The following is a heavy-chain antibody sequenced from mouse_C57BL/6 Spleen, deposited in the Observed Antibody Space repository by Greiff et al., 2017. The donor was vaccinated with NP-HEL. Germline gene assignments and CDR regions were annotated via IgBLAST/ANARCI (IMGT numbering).Heavy chain of an antibody. J-gene: IGHJ4*01. D-gene: IGHD2-1*01. Sequence: EVMLVESGGGLVKPGGSLKLSCAASGFTFSDYGMHWVRQAPEKGLEWVAYISSGSSTINYADTVKGRFTLSRDNAKSTLFMQMTSLRSEDTAMYYCARRGDGNYVDYAMDYWGQGTSVTVSS. V-gene: IGHV5-17*01. CDR2: ISSGSSTI. CDR1: GFTFSDYG. CDR3: ARRGDGNYVDYAMDY.